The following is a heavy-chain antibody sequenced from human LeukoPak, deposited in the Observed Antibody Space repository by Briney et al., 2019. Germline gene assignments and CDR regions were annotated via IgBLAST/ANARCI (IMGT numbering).Heavy chain of an antibody. V-gene: IGHV6-1*01. Sequence: SQTLSLTCAISGDSVSSNSAAWNWIRQSPSRGLEWLGRTYYRSKWYNDYAVSVKSRITINPDTSKNQFSLQLNSVTPEDTAVYYCAYSGLHDYGDRKSHYYYYYMDVWGKGTTVTVSS. CDR3: AYSGLHDYGDRKSHYYYYYMDV. CDR1: GDSVSSNSAA. D-gene: IGHD4-17*01. J-gene: IGHJ6*03. CDR2: TYYRSKWYN.